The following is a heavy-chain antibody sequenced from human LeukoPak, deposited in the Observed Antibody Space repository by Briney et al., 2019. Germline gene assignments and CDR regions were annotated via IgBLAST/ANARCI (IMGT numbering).Heavy chain of an antibody. J-gene: IGHJ4*02. CDR3: AKVNYYESSGYYDY. D-gene: IGHD3-22*01. CDR2: ISHDGTKK. V-gene: IGHV3-30*18. Sequence: GRSLRLSCAASGFPFSSYGMHWVRQAPGKGLEWVAVISHDGTKKYYVDSVKGRFTISRDNSKNTLYLQMNSLRAEDTAVYYCAKVNYYESSGYYDYWGQGTLVTVSS. CDR1: GFPFSSYG.